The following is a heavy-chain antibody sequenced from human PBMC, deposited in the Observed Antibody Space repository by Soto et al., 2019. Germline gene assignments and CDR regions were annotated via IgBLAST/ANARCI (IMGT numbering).Heavy chain of an antibody. CDR3: ARHYDFWTTYGTFDD. D-gene: IGHD3-3*01. Sequence: ASVKVSCKASGYTFTSYDINWVRQATGQGLEWMGWMNPNSGNTGYAQKIQGRVTMTRNTSISTAYMELSSLRSEDTAVYYCARHYDFWTTYGTFDDWGRGTLVTVSS. CDR1: GYTFTSYD. CDR2: MNPNSGNT. J-gene: IGHJ4*02. V-gene: IGHV1-8*01.